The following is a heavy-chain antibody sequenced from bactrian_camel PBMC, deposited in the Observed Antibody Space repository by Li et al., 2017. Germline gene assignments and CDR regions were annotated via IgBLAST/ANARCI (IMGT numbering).Heavy chain of an antibody. Sequence: HVQLVESGGGSVQSGGSLRLSCASSGYRDSANYCLGWFRQAPGKERERVASIHTGAENTYYADSVKGRFTISKDNTKNTLYLQMNSLKTEDTGMYYCAATAQGSECRNMDLGRNIHWGQGTQVTVS. CDR2: IHTGAENT. CDR3: AATAQGSECRNMDLGRNIH. V-gene: IGHV3S1*01. CDR1: GYRDSANYC. J-gene: IGHJ4*01. D-gene: IGHD4*01.